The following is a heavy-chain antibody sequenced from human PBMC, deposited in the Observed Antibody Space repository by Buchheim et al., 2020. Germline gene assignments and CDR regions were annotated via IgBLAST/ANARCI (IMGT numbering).Heavy chain of an antibody. CDR3: ARDLHSSSSRTSDWFDP. V-gene: IGHV3-48*01. Sequence: EVQLVESGGGLVQPGGSLRLSCAASGFTFSSYSMNWVRQAPGKGLEWVSYISSSSTIYYADSVKGRFTISRDNAKNSLYLQMNSLRAEDTAVYYCARDLHSSSSRTSDWFDPWGQGTL. CDR1: GFTFSSYS. D-gene: IGHD6-6*01. CDR2: ISSSSTI. J-gene: IGHJ5*02.